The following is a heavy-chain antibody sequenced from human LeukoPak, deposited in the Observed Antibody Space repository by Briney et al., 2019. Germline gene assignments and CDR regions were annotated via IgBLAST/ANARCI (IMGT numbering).Heavy chain of an antibody. J-gene: IGHJ5*02. V-gene: IGHV4-39*07. CDR3: ARTMTTVVDNWFDP. CDR1: GGSISSSSYY. D-gene: IGHD4-23*01. CDR2: IYYSGST. Sequence: SETLSLTCTVSGGSISSSSYYWGWIRQPPGKGLEWIGSIYYSGSTYYNPSLKIRVTISVDTSKNQFSLKLSSVTAADTAVYYCARTMTTVVDNWFDPWGQGTLVTVSS.